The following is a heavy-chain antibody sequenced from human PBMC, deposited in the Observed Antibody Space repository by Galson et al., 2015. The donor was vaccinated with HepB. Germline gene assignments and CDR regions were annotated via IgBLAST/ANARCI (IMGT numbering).Heavy chain of an antibody. CDR3: ARAWVFSSNICDAFDI. CDR1: GFTFSSYA. J-gene: IGHJ3*02. V-gene: IGHV3-30-3*01. Sequence: SLRLSCAASGFTFSSYAMHWVRQAPGKGLEWVAVISYDGSNKYYADSVKGRFTISRDNSKNTLYLQMNSLRAEDTAVYYCARAWVFSSNICDAFDIWGQGTMVTVSS. CDR2: ISYDGSNK. D-gene: IGHD4-11*01.